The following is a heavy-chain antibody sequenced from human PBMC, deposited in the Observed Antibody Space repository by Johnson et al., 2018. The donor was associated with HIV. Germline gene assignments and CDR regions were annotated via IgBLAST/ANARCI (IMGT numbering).Heavy chain of an antibody. CDR2: ISGSGDDT. J-gene: IGHJ3*02. D-gene: IGHD6-13*01. V-gene: IGHV3-23*04. Sequence: VQLVESGGGVVQPGRSLRLSCAASGFTFSTYAMSWVRQAPGKGLAWVAAISGSGDDTYYADSGEGRFTISRDNSTNTLYLQMNSLRAEDTAVYYCAREPSSSYAFDIWGQGTMVTVSS. CDR1: GFTFSTYA. CDR3: AREPSSSYAFDI.